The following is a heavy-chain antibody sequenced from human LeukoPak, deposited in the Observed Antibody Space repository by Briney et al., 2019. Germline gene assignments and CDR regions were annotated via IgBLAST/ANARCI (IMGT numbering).Heavy chain of an antibody. CDR2: NNPNSGGT. D-gene: IGHD3-22*01. Sequence: ASVKVSCKASGYTFTGYYLHWVRQAPGQGLEWMGWNNPNSGGTNYAQKFQGRVTMTRDTSISTAYMELSRLRSDDTAVYYCARAYDSSGYYSLWGQGTLVTVSS. V-gene: IGHV1-2*02. CDR1: GYTFTGYY. CDR3: ARAYDSSGYYSL. J-gene: IGHJ4*02.